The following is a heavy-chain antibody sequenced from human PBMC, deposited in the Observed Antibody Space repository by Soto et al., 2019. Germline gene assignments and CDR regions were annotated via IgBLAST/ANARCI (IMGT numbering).Heavy chain of an antibody. V-gene: IGHV3-23*01. CDR1: GFTFSDYT. CDR2: ISANGGST. J-gene: IGHJ4*02. CDR3: SKANRYCSGGTCFVFDY. D-gene: IGHD2-15*01. Sequence: GGSLRLSCAASGFTFSDYTMNWVRQAPGKGLVWVSSISANGGSTCYADSVKGRFTISRDNSQNTLSLQMNSLRAEDTAIYYCSKANRYCSGGTCFVFDYWGQGALVTVSS.